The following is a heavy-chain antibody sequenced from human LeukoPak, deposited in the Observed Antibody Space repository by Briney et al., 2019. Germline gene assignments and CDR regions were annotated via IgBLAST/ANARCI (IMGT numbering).Heavy chain of an antibody. V-gene: IGHV1-46*01. D-gene: IGHD6-13*01. CDR1: GYTFTSYY. J-gene: IGHJ5*02. Sequence: ASVKVSCKASGYTFTSYYMHWVRQAPGQGLEWMGIINPSGGSTSYAQKFQGRVTMTRDTSTSTVYMELSSLRSEDTAVYYCARDHRGIIVAAPQSWRFDPWGQGTLVTVSS. CDR3: ARDHRGIIVAAPQSWRFDP. CDR2: INPSGGST.